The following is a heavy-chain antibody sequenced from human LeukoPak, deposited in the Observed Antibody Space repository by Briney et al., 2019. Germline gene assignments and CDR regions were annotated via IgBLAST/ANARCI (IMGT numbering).Heavy chain of an antibody. V-gene: IGHV3-49*04. D-gene: IGHD3-22*01. CDR2: IRSKAYGGTT. J-gene: IGHJ4*02. Sequence: GGSLRLSCTASGFTFGDYAMSWVRQAPGKGLEWVGFIRSKAYGGTTEYAASVKGRFTISRDDSKSIAYLQMNSLKTEDTAVYYCTRVGVYDSSGYCPYYFDYWGQGTLVTVSS. CDR1: GFTFGDYA. CDR3: TRVGVYDSSGYCPYYFDY.